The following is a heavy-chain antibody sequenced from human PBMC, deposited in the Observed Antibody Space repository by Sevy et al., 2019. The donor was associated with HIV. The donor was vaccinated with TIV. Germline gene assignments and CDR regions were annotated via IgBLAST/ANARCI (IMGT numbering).Heavy chain of an antibody. Sequence: GGSLRLSCAASGFTFSSYSMNWVRQAPGKGLEWVSSISSSSFYVYYADSVKGRFTISRDNAKNSLYLKMNSLRAEDTAVYYCARDPSERFLEWSLGFYYMDVWGKGTTVTVSS. D-gene: IGHD3-3*01. CDR3: ARDPSERFLEWSLGFYYMDV. J-gene: IGHJ6*03. CDR1: GFTFSSYS. CDR2: ISSSSFYV. V-gene: IGHV3-21*01.